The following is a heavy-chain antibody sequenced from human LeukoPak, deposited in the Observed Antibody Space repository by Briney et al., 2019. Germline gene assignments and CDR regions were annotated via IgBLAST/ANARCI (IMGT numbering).Heavy chain of an antibody. CDR3: ARATPSGDYGDYYYYGMDV. CDR1: GYTFTSYD. J-gene: IGHJ6*02. D-gene: IGHD4-17*01. V-gene: IGHV1-69*04. Sequence: SVKVSCKASGYTFTSYDISWVRQAPGQGLEWMGRIIPILGIANYAQKFQGRVTITADKSTSTAYMELSSLRSEDTAVYYCARATPSGDYGDYYYYGMDVWGQGTTVTVSS. CDR2: IIPILGIA.